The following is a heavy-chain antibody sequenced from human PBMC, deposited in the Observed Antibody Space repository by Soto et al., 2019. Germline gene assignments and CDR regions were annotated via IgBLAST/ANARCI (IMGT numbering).Heavy chain of an antibody. D-gene: IGHD6-19*01. V-gene: IGHV4-4*02. Sequence: QVQLQESGPGLVKPSGTLSLTCAVSGDSISNSRWWTWVRQHPGKGLEWIEDIFHSGDTNYNPSLKSRVFISVDKSQNQFSLKVSSVTAADTAVYYCAYSTGWYRHDVWGQGTLVTVSS. J-gene: IGHJ3*01. CDR1: GDSISNSRW. CDR3: AYSTGWYRHDV. CDR2: IFHSGDT.